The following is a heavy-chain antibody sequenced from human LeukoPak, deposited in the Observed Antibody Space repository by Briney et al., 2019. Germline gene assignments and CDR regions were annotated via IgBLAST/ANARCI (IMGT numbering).Heavy chain of an antibody. CDR3: AKDPNGDYIGAFDS. CDR2: ITASSGTR. CDR1: GFNFNTYA. V-gene: IGHV3-23*01. Sequence: GGSLRLSCTASGFNFNTYAMTWVRQAPGRGLEWVSSITASSGTRNYADSMKGRFTISRDNYKNTLYLQMNSLRVEDTAIYYCAKDPNGDYIGAFDSWGQGTLVTVSS. J-gene: IGHJ3*02. D-gene: IGHD2-8*01.